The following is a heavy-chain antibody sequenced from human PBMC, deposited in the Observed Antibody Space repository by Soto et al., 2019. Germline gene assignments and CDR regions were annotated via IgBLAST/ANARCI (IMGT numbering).Heavy chain of an antibody. CDR1: GLTFISYW. V-gene: IGHV3-7*01. J-gene: IGHJ4*02. D-gene: IGHD3-22*01. CDR3: ASAYYYDSSGYSPGGY. CDR2: IKQDGSQK. Sequence: HPWGSLSLSCAASGLTFISYWMSWVRQAPGKGLEWVANIKQDGSQKYYVDSVKGRFTISRDNAKNSLYLQMNSLRVEDTAVYYCASAYYYDSSGYSPGGYWGQGTLVTVSS.